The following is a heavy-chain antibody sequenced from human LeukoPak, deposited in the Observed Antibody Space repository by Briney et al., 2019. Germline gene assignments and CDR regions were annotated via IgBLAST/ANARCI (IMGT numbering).Heavy chain of an antibody. CDR1: GFTFSSYW. CDR3: ARVRIAAAGTQYDYYYYMDV. J-gene: IGHJ6*03. D-gene: IGHD6-13*01. CDR2: INSDGSST. V-gene: IGHV3-74*01. Sequence: GGSLRLSCAASGFTFSSYWMHWVRQAPGKGLVWVSRINSDGSSTSYADSVKGRFTISRDNAKNTLYLQMNSLRAEDTAVYYCARVRIAAAGTQYDYYYYMDVWGEGTTVTVSS.